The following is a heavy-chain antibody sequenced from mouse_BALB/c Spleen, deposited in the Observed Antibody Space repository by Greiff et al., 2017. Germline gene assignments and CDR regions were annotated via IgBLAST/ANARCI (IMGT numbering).Heavy chain of an antibody. J-gene: IGHJ3*01. D-gene: IGHD1-1*01. CDR1: GFTFSNYW. V-gene: IGHV6-6*02. CDR2: IRLKSNNYAT. Sequence: EVMLVESGGGLVQPGGSMKLSCVASGFTFSNYWMNWVRQSPEKGLEWVAEIRLKSNNYATDYAESVKGRFTISRDDSKSSVYLQMNNLRAEDTGIYYCTRPSSETWFAYWGQGTLVTVSA. CDR3: TRPSSETWFAY.